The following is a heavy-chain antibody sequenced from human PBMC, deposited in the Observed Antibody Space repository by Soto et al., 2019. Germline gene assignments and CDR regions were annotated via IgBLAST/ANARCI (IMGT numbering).Heavy chain of an antibody. J-gene: IGHJ4*02. CDR3: VKDGGYCSSSTCYAPRNHYFDS. CDR2: IKPDGSEK. Sequence: GGSLRLSCAASGFTFSNYWMSWVRQAPGKGLEWVANIKPDGSEKQYVDSVRGRFTISRDNSRSSLSLQMNSLRAGDTAVYYCVKDGGYCSSSTCYAPRNHYFDSWGQGTLVTVSS. V-gene: IGHV3-7*03. D-gene: IGHD2-2*01. CDR1: GFTFSNYW.